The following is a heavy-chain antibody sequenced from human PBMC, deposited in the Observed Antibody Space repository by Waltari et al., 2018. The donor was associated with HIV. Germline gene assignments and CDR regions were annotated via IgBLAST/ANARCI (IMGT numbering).Heavy chain of an antibody. CDR2: IHSPGRT. Sequence: QLQLRESGPRLVKPLETLALNCSVSGGSITTYLWNWYRQPPGKGLEWIGYIHSPGRTNYNPSLKSRVTISVDTSKTVFSLQLKSVTAADTAIYYCARGIFGGNPGYWGRETLITVS. J-gene: IGHJ4*02. V-gene: IGHV4-59*01. CDR3: ARGIFGGNPGY. CDR1: GGSITTYL. D-gene: IGHD2-15*01.